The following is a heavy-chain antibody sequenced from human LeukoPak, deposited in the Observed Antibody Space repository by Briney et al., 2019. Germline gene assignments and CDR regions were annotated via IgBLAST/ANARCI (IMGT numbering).Heavy chain of an antibody. J-gene: IGHJ4*02. CDR2: IHSDGRA. D-gene: IGHD5-12*01. V-gene: IGHV3-66*02. CDR1: GLTVSSNF. Sequence: GGSLRLSCAASGLTVSSNFMSWVRQAPGKGLEWVSVIHSDGRAFYADTVKGRFTVSRDNSNDMLFLQMNSLRAEDTAVYYCARDVGGMATGYFDYWGQGTPVTVSS. CDR3: ARDVGGMATGYFDY.